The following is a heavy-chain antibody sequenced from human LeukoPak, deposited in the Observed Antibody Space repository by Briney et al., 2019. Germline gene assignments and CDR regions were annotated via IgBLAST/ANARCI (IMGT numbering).Heavy chain of an antibody. D-gene: IGHD6-19*01. CDR2: IKSKTDGGTT. CDR1: GFTFSNAW. CDR3: ARGGSQWPNSP. Sequence: GGSLRLSCAASGFTFSNAWMSWVRQAPGKGLEWVGRIKSKTDGGTTDYAAPVKGRFTISRDDSKNTLYLQMNSLRAEDTAVYYCARGGSQWPNSPWGQGTLVTVSS. J-gene: IGHJ5*02. V-gene: IGHV3-15*01.